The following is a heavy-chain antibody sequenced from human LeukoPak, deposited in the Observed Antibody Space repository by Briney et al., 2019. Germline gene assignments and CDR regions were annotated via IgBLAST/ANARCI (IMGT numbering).Heavy chain of an antibody. J-gene: IGHJ4*02. Sequence: SETLSLTCTVSGGSISSYYWSWIRQPAGKVLEWIGRFYTSGDTNYNHSLKSRVTISVDKSKNQFSLKLSSVTAADTAVYYCASEDPSGPAGYFDYWGQGTLVTVSS. CDR1: GGSISSYY. D-gene: IGHD6-19*01. CDR2: FYTSGDT. CDR3: ASEDPSGPAGYFDY. V-gene: IGHV4-4*07.